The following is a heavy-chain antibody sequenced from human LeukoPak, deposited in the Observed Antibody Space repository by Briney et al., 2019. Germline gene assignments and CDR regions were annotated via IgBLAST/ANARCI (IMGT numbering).Heavy chain of an antibody. CDR1: GGTFSSYA. CDR3: ALTVVVVAATSPYGMDV. D-gene: IGHD2-15*01. V-gene: IGHV1-69*13. Sequence: SVKVSCKASGGTFSSYAISWVRQAPGQGLEWMGGIIPIFGTANYAQKFRGRVTITADESTSTAYMELSSLRSEDTAVYYCALTVVVVAATSPYGMDVWGQGTTVTVSS. CDR2: IIPIFGTA. J-gene: IGHJ6*02.